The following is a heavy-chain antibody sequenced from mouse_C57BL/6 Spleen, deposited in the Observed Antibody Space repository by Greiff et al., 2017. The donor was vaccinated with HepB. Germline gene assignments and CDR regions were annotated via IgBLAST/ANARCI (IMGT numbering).Heavy chain of an antibody. CDR3: ARRASFDY. D-gene: IGHD3-3*01. CDR2: IDPSDSDT. V-gene: IGHV1-52*01. CDR1: GYTFTSYW. J-gene: IGHJ2*01. Sequence: VQLKQPGAELVRPGSSVKLSCKASGYTFTSYWMHWVKQRPIQGLEWIGNIDPSDSDTHYNQKFKDKATLTVDKSSSTAYMQLSSLTSEDSAVYYCARRASFDYWGQGTTLTVSS.